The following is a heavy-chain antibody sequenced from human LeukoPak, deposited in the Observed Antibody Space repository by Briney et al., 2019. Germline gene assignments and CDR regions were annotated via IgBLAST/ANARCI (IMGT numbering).Heavy chain of an antibody. CDR2: ISAYNGNT. Sequence: ASVKVSCKASGYTFTSYGISWVRQAPGQGLEWMGWISAYNGNTNYAQKLQGRVTMTTDTSTSTAYMQLRSLRSDDTAVYYCSRENPSNWYYLDSWGQGTLITVSS. D-gene: IGHD1-20*01. J-gene: IGHJ4*02. CDR3: SRENPSNWYYLDS. CDR1: GYTFTSYG. V-gene: IGHV1-18*01.